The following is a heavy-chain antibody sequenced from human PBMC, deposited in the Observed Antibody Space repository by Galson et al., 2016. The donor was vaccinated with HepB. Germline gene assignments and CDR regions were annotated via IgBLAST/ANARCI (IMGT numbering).Heavy chain of an antibody. J-gene: IGHJ3*02. CDR1: GFNFRSYS. D-gene: IGHD3-22*01. Sequence: SLRLSCAASGFNFRSYSMNWVRQAPGKGLEWVSSISSSTSFTYYADSVKGRFFISRDNAKNSLSLQMNSLRVEDTAVYYCARRKSYDSSAYSGAFDIWGQGTMVIVSS. V-gene: IGHV3-21*01. CDR2: ISSSTSFT. CDR3: ARRKSYDSSAYSGAFDI.